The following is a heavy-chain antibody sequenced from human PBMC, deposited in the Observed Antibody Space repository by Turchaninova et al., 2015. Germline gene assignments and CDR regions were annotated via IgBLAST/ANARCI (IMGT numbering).Heavy chain of an antibody. CDR1: GYTFTSYY. Sequence: QVQLVQSGAEVKKPGASVKVSCKASGYTFTSYYMHWVRQAPGKGLEVMGIINPSGGSTSYEKXXXGQXTXTSXTSTSXXYLXXXSLRSEDTXGYYCARGRQXLYTXXWGQGXLVTVSS. CDR2: INPSGGST. CDR3: ARGRQXLYTXX. J-gene: IGHJ4*02. V-gene: IGHV1-46*01. D-gene: IGHD6-13*01.